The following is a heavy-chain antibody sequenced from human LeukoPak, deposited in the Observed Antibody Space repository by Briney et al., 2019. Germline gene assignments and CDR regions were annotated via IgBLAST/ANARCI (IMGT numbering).Heavy chain of an antibody. CDR3: ARLPPGGNSFYYYYMDV. J-gene: IGHJ6*03. V-gene: IGHV4-34*01. D-gene: IGHD4-23*01. CDR2: INHSGST. Sequence: SETLSLTCAVYGGSFSGYYWSWIRQPPGKGLEWIGEINHSGSTNYNPSLKSRVTISVDTSKNQFSLKLSSVTAADTAVYYCARLPPGGNSFYYYYMDVWGKGTTVTISS. CDR1: GGSFSGYY.